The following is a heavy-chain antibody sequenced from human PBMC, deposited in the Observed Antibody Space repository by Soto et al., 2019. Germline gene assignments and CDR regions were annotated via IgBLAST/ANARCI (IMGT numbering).Heavy chain of an antibody. CDR3: AIEDGYPPARTVGI. V-gene: IGHV3-7*05. D-gene: IGHD6-13*01. J-gene: IGHJ3*02. CDR1: GFSFTSYW. Sequence: EVQLVESGGGLVQPGGSLRLSCAASGFSFTSYWMIWVRQAPGKGLEWVANIKQEGSEKYYVDSVKGRFTISRDNAKVSLYLQMNSLRAEDTAVYYCAIEDGYPPARTVGIWGQGTMVTVSS. CDR2: IKQEGSEK.